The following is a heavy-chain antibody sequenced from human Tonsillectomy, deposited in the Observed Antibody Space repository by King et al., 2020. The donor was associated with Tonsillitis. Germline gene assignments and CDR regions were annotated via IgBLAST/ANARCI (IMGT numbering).Heavy chain of an antibody. J-gene: IGHJ4*02. D-gene: IGHD6-19*01. CDR3: AKDGRAWAGNPTAPFDY. CDR2: ISYDGSNK. Sequence: QLVQSGGGVVQPGRSLRLSCAASGFTFSSYGMHWVRQAPGKGLEWVAVISYDGSNKYYADSVKGRFTISRDNSKNTLYLQMNSLRAEDTAVYYCAKDGRAWAGNPTAPFDYWAREPWSPSPQ. CDR1: GFTFSSYG. V-gene: IGHV3-30*18.